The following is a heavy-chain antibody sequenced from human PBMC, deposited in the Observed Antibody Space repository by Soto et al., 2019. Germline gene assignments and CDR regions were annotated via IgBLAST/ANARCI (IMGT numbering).Heavy chain of an antibody. D-gene: IGHD7-27*01. J-gene: IGHJ4*02. CDR1: GGSISSGGYY. Sequence: PSETLSLTCTVSGGSISSGGYYWIWIRQHPGKVLEWIGYIYYSGSTYYNPSLKSRVTISVDTSKNQFSLKLSSVTAADTAVYYCARFFVRKLTGGFDYWGQGTLVTVSS. CDR3: ARFFVRKLTGGFDY. V-gene: IGHV4-31*02. CDR2: IYYSGST.